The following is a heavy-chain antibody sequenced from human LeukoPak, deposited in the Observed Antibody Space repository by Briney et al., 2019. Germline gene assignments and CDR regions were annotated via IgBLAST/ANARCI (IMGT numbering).Heavy chain of an antibody. V-gene: IGHV4-59*01. Sequence: SETLSLTCTVAGGSISSYYWSWIRQPPGKGLEYIGFIYYSGTTKYNPSLKSRATISVDTSKNQFSLKLTSVTAADTAVYYCARGRYYYDSSGYYYDNWFDPWGQGTRVTVSS. CDR2: IYYSGTT. J-gene: IGHJ5*02. D-gene: IGHD3-22*01. CDR3: ARGRYYYDSSGYYYDNWFDP. CDR1: GGSISSYY.